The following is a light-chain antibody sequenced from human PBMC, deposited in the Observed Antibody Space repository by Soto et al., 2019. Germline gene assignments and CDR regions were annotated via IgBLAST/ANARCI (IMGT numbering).Light chain of an antibody. J-gene: IGKJ1*01. CDR2: DAS. V-gene: IGKV3-11*01. CDR1: QSVSSY. CDR3: QQYKSYPLT. Sequence: EIVLTQSPATLSLSPGERATLSCRASQSVSSYLAWYQQKPGQAPRLLIYDASNRATGIPARFSGSGSGTDFTLTISGLQPDDFATYYCQQYKSYPLTFGQGTKVDIK.